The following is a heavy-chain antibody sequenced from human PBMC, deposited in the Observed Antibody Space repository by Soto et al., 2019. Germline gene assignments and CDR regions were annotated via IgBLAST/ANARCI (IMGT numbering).Heavy chain of an antibody. Sequence: ESLKLSWQSSGYIFTTYWITWVLQMPGEGLEWMGRIDPSDSYTHYSPSFQGHVTISTDKSISTAYLQWNSLKASDTAMYFCARGAYYPYNWFDPWGQGTLVTVSS. CDR2: IDPSDSYT. CDR1: GYIFTTYW. D-gene: IGHD3-10*01. CDR3: ARGAYYPYNWFDP. J-gene: IGHJ5*02. V-gene: IGHV5-10-1*01.